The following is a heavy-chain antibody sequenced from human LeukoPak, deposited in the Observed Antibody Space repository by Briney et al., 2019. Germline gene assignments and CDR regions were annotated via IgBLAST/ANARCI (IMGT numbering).Heavy chain of an antibody. CDR3: ARAVGGSYYGAGFSPGD. V-gene: IGHV3-48*04. D-gene: IGHD3-10*01. CDR1: GFTFSSYT. CDR2: ITRGDSK. J-gene: IGHJ4*02. Sequence: GGPLGLSCAAPGFTFSSYTIIWVGQAQGRGLDWFSSITRGDSKYYAESVKGRFTISRDNTEKSLHLQMSGLRAEDTAVYYCARAVGGSYYGAGFSPGDWGQGTLVTVSS.